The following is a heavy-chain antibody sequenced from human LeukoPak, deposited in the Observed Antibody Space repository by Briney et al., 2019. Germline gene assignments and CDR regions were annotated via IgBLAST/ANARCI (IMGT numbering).Heavy chain of an antibody. Sequence: ASVKVSCKASGYTFTSYGISWVRQAPGQGLEWMGWISAYNGNTNYAQKLQGRVTMTTDTSTSTAYMELRSLRSDDTAVYYCARVLRPAFWSDKGYFDYWGQGTLVTVSS. CDR1: GYTFTSYG. V-gene: IGHV1-18*01. J-gene: IGHJ4*02. D-gene: IGHD3-3*01. CDR2: ISAYNGNT. CDR3: ARVLRPAFWSDKGYFDY.